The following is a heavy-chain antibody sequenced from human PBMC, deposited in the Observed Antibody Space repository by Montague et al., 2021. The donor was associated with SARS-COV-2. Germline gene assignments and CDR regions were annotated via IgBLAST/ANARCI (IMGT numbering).Heavy chain of an antibody. CDR2: IDWDDDT. CDR3: TRYYYYGMDV. J-gene: IGHJ6*02. Sequence: PALVKPTQTLTLTCTFSGFSLSTSGMCLSWIRQPPGKALVWLARIDWDDDTYYSTSLKTRLTISKDTSKNQVVLTMTNMDPVDTATYYCTRYYYYGMDVWGQGTTVTVSS. CDR1: GFSLSTSGMC. V-gene: IGHV2-70*11.